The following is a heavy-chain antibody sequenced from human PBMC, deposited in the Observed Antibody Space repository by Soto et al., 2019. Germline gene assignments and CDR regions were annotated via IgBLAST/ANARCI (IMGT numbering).Heavy chain of an antibody. V-gene: IGHV1-46*01. J-gene: IGHJ4*02. CDR3: ARDYLSSKLSLSYFDF. D-gene: IGHD2-2*01. CDR1: GYSFISHY. CDR2: INPSGGSA. Sequence: QVQLVQSGAEVTRPGASVKVSCKASGYSFISHYIHWVRQAPGQGLEWMGFINPSGGSATLAQKFQGRVTMTRDTSTTTAYMELSSLRSEDAAVYYCARDYLSSKLSLSYFDFWGQGTLVTVSS.